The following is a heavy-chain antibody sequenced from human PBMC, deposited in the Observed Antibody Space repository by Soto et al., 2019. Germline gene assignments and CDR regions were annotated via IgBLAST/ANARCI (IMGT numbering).Heavy chain of an antibody. V-gene: IGHV4-4*02. CDR3: ARGGLLLGFYDFWSGYYVS. CDR2: IYHDGNT. J-gene: IGHJ5*02. D-gene: IGHD3-3*01. CDR1: NASISTSNW. Sequence: PSETLSLTCAVSNASISTSNWWSWVRQSPGKGLEWIGEIYHDGNTNYSPSLKSRLTISVDKSKNQFSLKLNSVTAADTAVYYCARGGLLLGFYDFWSGYYVSWGQGFLVTVSS.